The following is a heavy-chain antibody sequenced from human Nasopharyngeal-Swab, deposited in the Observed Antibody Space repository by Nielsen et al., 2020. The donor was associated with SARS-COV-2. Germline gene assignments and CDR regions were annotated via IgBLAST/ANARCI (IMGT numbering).Heavy chain of an antibody. CDR3: TRRTLSSSGYYFDY. J-gene: IGHJ4*02. Sequence: SETLSLTCTVSGGSISSYYWTWIRQPPGKGLECIGYISYSGSTNYSPSLKSRVTISVDTSKNQFSLKLSSVTAADTAVYYCTRRTLSSSGYYFDYWGQGTLVTVSS. CDR1: GGSISSYY. D-gene: IGHD2-2*01. CDR2: ISYSGST. V-gene: IGHV4-59*08.